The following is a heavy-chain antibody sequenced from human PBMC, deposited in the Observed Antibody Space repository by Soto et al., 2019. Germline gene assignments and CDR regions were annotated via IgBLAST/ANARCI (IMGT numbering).Heavy chain of an antibody. CDR2: ISGFSGNT. CDR1: GYTFSRYG. CDR3: ARASAYSSAWGFDS. Sequence: ASVKVSCKASGYTFSRYGISWVRQAPGQGLEWMGWISGFSGNTKESEKLQGRVTLTTDTAANTAHMELRGLRSDDTAVYYCARASAYSSAWGFDSWGQGTLVTVSS. J-gene: IGHJ4*02. D-gene: IGHD2-21*01. V-gene: IGHV1-18*01.